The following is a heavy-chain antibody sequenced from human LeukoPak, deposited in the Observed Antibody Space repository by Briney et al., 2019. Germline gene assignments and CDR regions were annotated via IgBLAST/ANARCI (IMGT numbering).Heavy chain of an antibody. CDR2: ISSSSSYI. CDR1: GFTFSSYS. V-gene: IGHV3-21*01. Sequence: PGGSLRLSCAASGFTFSSYSMNWVRQAPGKGLEWVSSISSSSSYIYYADSVKGRFTISRDNAKNSLYLQMNSLRAEDTAVYYCAKDPCSGGSCYFGYWGQGTLVTVSS. J-gene: IGHJ4*02. D-gene: IGHD2-15*01. CDR3: AKDPCSGGSCYFGY.